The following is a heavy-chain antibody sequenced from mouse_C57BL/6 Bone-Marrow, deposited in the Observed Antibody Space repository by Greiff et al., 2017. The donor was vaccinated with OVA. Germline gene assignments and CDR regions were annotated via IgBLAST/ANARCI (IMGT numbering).Heavy chain of an antibody. J-gene: IGHJ2*01. V-gene: IGHV1-22*01. CDR2: INPNNGGT. CDR3: ARPTVVATNFDY. D-gene: IGHD1-1*01. Sequence: EVQGVESGPELVKPGASVKMSCKASGYTFTDYNMHWVKQSHGKSLEWIGYINPNNGGTSYNQKFKGKATLTVNKSSSTAYMELRSLTSEDSAVYYCARPTVVATNFDYWGQGTTLTVSS. CDR1: GYTFTDYN.